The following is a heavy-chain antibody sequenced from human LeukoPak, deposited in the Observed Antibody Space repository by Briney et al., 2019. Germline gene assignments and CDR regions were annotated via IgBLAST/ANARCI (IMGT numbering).Heavy chain of an antibody. CDR1: GGTFSSYA. Sequence: SAKVSCKASGGTFSSYAISWVRRAPGQALEWMGRIIPILGIANYAQKFQGRVTITADKSTSTAYMELSSLRSEDTAVYYCARDLGFVEMATAPFDYWGQGTLVTVSS. CDR2: IIPILGIA. D-gene: IGHD5-18*01. V-gene: IGHV1-69*04. J-gene: IGHJ4*02. CDR3: ARDLGFVEMATAPFDY.